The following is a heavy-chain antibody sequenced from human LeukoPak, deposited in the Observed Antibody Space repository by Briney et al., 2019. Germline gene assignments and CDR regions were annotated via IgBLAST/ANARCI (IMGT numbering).Heavy chain of an antibody. D-gene: IGHD2-2*01. Sequence: ASVKVSCKASGYTFTSYDINWVRQATGQGLEWMGWMNPNSGNTGYAQKFQGRVTMTRNTSISTAYMELSSLRSEDTAVYYCARVSGSCYSLRYYYGMDVWGQGTTVTVSS. J-gene: IGHJ6*02. CDR2: MNPNSGNT. CDR1: GYTFTSYD. V-gene: IGHV1-8*01. CDR3: ARVSGSCYSLRYYYGMDV.